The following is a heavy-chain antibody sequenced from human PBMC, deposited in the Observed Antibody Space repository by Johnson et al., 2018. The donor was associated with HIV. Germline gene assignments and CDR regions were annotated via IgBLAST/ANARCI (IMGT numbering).Heavy chain of an antibody. CDR3: ARGGGSYSVDGFDS. CDR1: GFTFSSYW. V-gene: IGHV3-7*05. Sequence: VQLVESGGGLVQPGGSLRLSCAASGFTFSSYWMSWVRQAPGKGLEWVANINQDGSQKHDVDSVKGRFTIYRDNAKRSLLLQMNSLRAEDTAVYYCARGGGSYSVDGFDSWGQGTMVTVSS. CDR2: INQDGSQK. J-gene: IGHJ3*02. D-gene: IGHD1-26*01.